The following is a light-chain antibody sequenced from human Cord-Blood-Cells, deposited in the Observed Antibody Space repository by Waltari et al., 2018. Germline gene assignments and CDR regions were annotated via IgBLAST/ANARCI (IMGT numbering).Light chain of an antibody. J-gene: IGKJ2*01. Sequence: DIQMTQSPSTLSASVGDRVTITCRARQSISIWLAWYQQKPGKAPKLLIYKASSLESGVPSRFSGSGSGTEFTLTISSLQPDEFATYYCQQYNSYLYTFGQGTKLEIK. V-gene: IGKV1-5*03. CDR1: QSISIW. CDR2: KAS. CDR3: QQYNSYLYT.